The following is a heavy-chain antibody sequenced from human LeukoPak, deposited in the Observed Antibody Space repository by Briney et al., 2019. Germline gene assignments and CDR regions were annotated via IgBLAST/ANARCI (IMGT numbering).Heavy chain of an antibody. CDR2: IGTVGDT. V-gene: IGHV3-13*04. CDR3: ARETGDVLLGAFDI. D-gene: IGHD3-10*01. CDR1: GFTFSGYD. J-gene: IGHJ3*02. Sequence: GGSLRLSCAASGFTFSGYDFHWVRQATGRGLEWVSAIGTVGDTHYLDSVKGRFTISRENAKNSLYLQMNSLRAGDTAVYYCARETGDVLLGAFDIWGQGTVVTVSS.